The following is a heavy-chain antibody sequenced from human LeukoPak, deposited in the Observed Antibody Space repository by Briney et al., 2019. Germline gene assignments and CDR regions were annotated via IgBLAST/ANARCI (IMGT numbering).Heavy chain of an antibody. Sequence: ASVKASYKPSGYTFNRYYMHCVRQAPGQGLEWMGWINPKSGGTNYAQKLQGRVTMTRDTSISTAYMELSRLRSDDTAVYYCARDLVTMVRGVSQIWGQGTLVTVSS. CDR3: ARDLVTMVRGVSQI. V-gene: IGHV1-2*02. D-gene: IGHD3-10*01. CDR1: GYTFNRYY. J-gene: IGHJ4*02. CDR2: INPKSGGT.